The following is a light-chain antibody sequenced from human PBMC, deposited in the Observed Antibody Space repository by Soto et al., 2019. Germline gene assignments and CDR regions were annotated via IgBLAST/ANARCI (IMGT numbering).Light chain of an antibody. V-gene: IGKV3-15*01. CDR3: QQYNNWPPLFT. J-gene: IGKJ3*01. CDR2: GAS. CDR1: QSVSSN. Sequence: EIMMTQSPATLSVSPGERATLSCRASQSVSSNLAWYQRKPGQAPRLLIYGASTRATGIPARFSGSGSGTEFTLTISSLQSEDFAVYYCQQYNNWPPLFTFGPGTKVDIK.